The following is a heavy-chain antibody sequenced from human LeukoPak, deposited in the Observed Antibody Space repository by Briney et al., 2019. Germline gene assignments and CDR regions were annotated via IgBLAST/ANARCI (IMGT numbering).Heavy chain of an antibody. V-gene: IGHV3-23*01. CDR3: AKDGAAPGSGGDYFDY. J-gene: IGHJ4*02. CDR2: ITANGGRT. CDR1: GFTFSSNA. D-gene: IGHD3-10*01. Sequence: PGGSLRLSCAASGFTFSSNAMTWVRQAPGKGLEWVSVITANGGRTYYADSVKGRSTISRDNSKNTLSLQMNSLRADDTAVYYCAKDGAAPGSGGDYFDYWGQGTLVTVSS.